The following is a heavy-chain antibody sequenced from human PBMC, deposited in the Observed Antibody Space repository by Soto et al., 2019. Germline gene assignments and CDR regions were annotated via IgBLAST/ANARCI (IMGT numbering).Heavy chain of an antibody. J-gene: IGHJ4*02. Sequence: SETLSLTCTVSGGSISSGDYYWRWIRQPPGKGLEWIGYIYYSGSTYYTPTLKSRVTISVDTSKNQSSLKLSSVTAADTAVYYCARELLHYFDYWGQGTLLTVSS. V-gene: IGHV4-30-4*01. CDR1: GGSISSGDYY. CDR3: ARELLHYFDY. CDR2: IYYSGST. D-gene: IGHD1-26*01.